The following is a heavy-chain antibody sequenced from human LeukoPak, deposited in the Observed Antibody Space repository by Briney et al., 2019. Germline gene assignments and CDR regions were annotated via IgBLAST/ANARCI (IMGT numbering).Heavy chain of an antibody. CDR2: IYHSGST. Sequence: SETLSLTCAVSGYSISSGYYWGWVRQPPAKGLEGIGSIYHSGSTYYNPSLKSRVTISVDTSKNQFSLKLSSVTAADTAVYYCARVGPRGSYGFDYWGQGTLVTVSS. J-gene: IGHJ4*02. D-gene: IGHD5-18*01. CDR1: GYSISSGYY. V-gene: IGHV4-38-2*01. CDR3: ARVGPRGSYGFDY.